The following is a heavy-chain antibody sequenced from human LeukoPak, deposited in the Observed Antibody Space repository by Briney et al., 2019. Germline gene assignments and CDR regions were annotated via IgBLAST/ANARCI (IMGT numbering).Heavy chain of an antibody. Sequence: SETLSLTCTVSGGSLSSSSYYWGWIRQPPGKGLEWIGEINHSASTNYNPSLKSRVTISVDTSKNQFSLKLSSVTAADTAVYYCARGRVGATTMPDWYFDLWGRGTLVTVSS. CDR3: ARGRVGATTMPDWYFDL. CDR2: INHSAST. V-gene: IGHV4-39*07. J-gene: IGHJ2*01. CDR1: GGSLSSSSYY. D-gene: IGHD1-26*01.